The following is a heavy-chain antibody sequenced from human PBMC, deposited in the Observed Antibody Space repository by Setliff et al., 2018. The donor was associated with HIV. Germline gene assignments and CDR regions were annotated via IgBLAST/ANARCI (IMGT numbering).Heavy chain of an antibody. CDR2: IHPSGGST. CDR1: GYTFTSYY. CDR3: ARNWHSTSPYYFDY. D-gene: IGHD6-13*01. J-gene: IGHJ4*02. V-gene: IGHV1-46*01. Sequence: GASVKVSCKASGYTFTSYYIHWVRQAPGQGLEWMGVIHPSGGSTSYAQSFQDRVTMTRDTSTSTVYMELSSLRSEDTAVYYCARNWHSTSPYYFDYWGQGTPVTVSS.